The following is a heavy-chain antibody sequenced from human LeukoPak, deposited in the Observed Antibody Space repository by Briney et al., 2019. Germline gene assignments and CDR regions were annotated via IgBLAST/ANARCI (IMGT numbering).Heavy chain of an antibody. J-gene: IGHJ4*02. V-gene: IGHV3-11*01. CDR3: ARCLKYSSGCGVDY. CDR1: GFTFSDYY. Sequence: GGSLRLSCAASGFTFSDYYMSWIRQAPGKGLEWVSYISSSGSTIYSADSVQGRFTISRDNAKHSLYPQMNSLRAEDTAVYYCARCLKYSSGCGVDYWGQGTLVTVSS. CDR2: ISSSGSTI. D-gene: IGHD6-19*01.